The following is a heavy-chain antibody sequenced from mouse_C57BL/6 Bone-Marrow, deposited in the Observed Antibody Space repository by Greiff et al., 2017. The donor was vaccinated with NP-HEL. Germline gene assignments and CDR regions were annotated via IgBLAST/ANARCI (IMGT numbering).Heavy chain of an antibody. CDR1: GYTFTSYW. Sequence: QVQLQQPGAELVRPGSSVKLSCKASGYTFTSYWMDWVKQRPGQGLEWIGNIYPSDSETHYNQKFKDKATLTVDKSSSTAYMQLSSLTSEDSAVYYCARDSITTVVAHGWYFDVWGTGTTVTVSS. J-gene: IGHJ1*03. CDR3: ARDSITTVVAHGWYFDV. D-gene: IGHD1-1*01. V-gene: IGHV1-61*01. CDR2: IYPSDSET.